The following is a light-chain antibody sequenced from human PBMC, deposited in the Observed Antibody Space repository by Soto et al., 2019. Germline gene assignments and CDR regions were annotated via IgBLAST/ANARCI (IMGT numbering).Light chain of an antibody. J-gene: IGLJ3*02. CDR2: DVS. CDR3: CSYAGNSLWV. Sequence: QSALTQPRSVSGSPGQSVTISCTGSSSDVGGSNFVSWYQQHPVKAPKLVIYDVSKRLSGVPDRFSGSKSGNTASLTISGLQAEDEADYYCCSYAGNSLWVFGGGTKLTVL. CDR1: SSDVGGSNF. V-gene: IGLV2-11*01.